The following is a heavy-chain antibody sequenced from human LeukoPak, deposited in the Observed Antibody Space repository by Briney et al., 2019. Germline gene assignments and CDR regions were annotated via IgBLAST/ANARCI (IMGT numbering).Heavy chain of an antibody. J-gene: IGHJ4*02. Sequence: GGSLRLSCTASGFTFGDYAMSWFRQAPGKGLEWVGFIRSKAYGGTTEYAASVKGRFTISRDDSKSIAYLQMNSLKTEDTAVYYCTSSSEILEVPCYFDYWGQGTLVTVSS. CDR3: TSSSEILEVPCYFDY. V-gene: IGHV3-49*03. CDR1: GFTFGDYA. CDR2: IRSKAYGGTT. D-gene: IGHD6-6*01.